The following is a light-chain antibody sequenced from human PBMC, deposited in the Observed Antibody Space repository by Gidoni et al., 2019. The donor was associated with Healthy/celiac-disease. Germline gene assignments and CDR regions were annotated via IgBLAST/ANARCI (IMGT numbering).Light chain of an antibody. CDR3: QQSYSTPRT. Sequence: DRQITQHPSSLSASVGDRVTITCRASQSISSYLNWYQQKPGKAPKLLIYAASSLQSGVPSRFSGSGSGTDFTLTISSLQPEDFATYYCQQSYSTPRTFGQGTKLEIK. J-gene: IGKJ2*01. CDR2: AAS. V-gene: IGKV1-39*01. CDR1: QSISSY.